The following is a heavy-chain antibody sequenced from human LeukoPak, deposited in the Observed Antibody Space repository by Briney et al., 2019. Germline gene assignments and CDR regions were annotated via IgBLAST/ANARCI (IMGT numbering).Heavy chain of an antibody. D-gene: IGHD6-13*01. CDR3: ATNDTKTATDTFS. J-gene: IGHJ5*02. Sequence: SETLSLTCAVYGGSFSGYYWSWIRQSPGKGLEWIGEINHSGSTNYNPSLKSRVAISVDTSKNQFSLKLTSVTVADTAVYYCATNDTKTATDTFSWGQGTLVIVSS. CDR2: INHSGST. CDR1: GGSFSGYY. V-gene: IGHV4-34*01.